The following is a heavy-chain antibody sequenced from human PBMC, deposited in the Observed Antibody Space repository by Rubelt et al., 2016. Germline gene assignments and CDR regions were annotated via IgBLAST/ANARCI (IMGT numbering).Heavy chain of an antibody. Sequence: QVQLVQSGAEVKKPGASVKVSCKASGYTFTSYGISWVRQAPGQGLEWMGWISAYNGNTNYAQKLQGRVTMTPDTSTSTAYMERRSLRSDDTAVYYCARGARRYSMDPRNAFDIWGQGTMVTVSS. J-gene: IGHJ3*02. CDR1: GYTFTSYG. CDR2: ISAYNGNT. V-gene: IGHV1-18*01. CDR3: ARGARRYSMDPRNAFDI. D-gene: IGHD4-11*01.